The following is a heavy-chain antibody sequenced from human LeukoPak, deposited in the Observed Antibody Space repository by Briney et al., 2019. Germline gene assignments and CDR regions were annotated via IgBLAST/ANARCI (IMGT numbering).Heavy chain of an antibody. D-gene: IGHD1-26*01. CDR3: SRHESPGGATIH. Sequence: NPSETLSLPCAVSGYSISSGYYWGWIRQPPGKGLERIGSICHSGSTYYNPSLKSRVTISVDTSKNQFSLKLSSVTAADTAVYYCSRHESPGGATIHWGQGTLVTVSS. V-gene: IGHV4-38-2*01. CDR2: ICHSGST. CDR1: GYSISSGYY. J-gene: IGHJ4*02.